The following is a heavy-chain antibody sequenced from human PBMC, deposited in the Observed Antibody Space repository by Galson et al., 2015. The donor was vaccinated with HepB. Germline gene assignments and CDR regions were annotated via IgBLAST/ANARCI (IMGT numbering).Heavy chain of an antibody. V-gene: IGHV1-18*01. CDR3: ARDHAVTPVNFDH. CDR1: GYKISNYG. CDR2: ISANSGKT. D-gene: IGHD6-19*01. J-gene: IGHJ4*02. Sequence: SVKVSCKASGYKISNYGISWVRQAPGQGLEWMGWISANSGKTNYAEKFQGRVTMTTDTSTSTAYMEVRSLRSDDSALYYCARDHAVTPVNFDHWGQGTLVTVSS.